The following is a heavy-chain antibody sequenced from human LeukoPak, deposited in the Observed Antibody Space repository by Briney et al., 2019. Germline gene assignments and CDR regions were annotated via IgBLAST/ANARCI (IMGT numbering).Heavy chain of an antibody. CDR1: DGSINTYY. Sequence: SETLSLTCSVSDGSINTYYWSWIRQPPGKGLEWIGYIYYCGNTNYNPSLKSRLTLSVDTSKNQFSLRLSSVTAADTAVYYCARHGGGNSLSYFDSWGQGTLVTVSS. J-gene: IGHJ4*02. D-gene: IGHD4-23*01. V-gene: IGHV4-59*08. CDR3: ARHGGGNSLSYFDS. CDR2: IYYCGNT.